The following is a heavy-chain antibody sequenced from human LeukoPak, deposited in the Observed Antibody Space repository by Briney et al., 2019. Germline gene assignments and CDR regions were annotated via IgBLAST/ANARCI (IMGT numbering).Heavy chain of an antibody. D-gene: IGHD3-9*01. CDR1: GFTFSSYG. CDR2: IWYDGSNK. J-gene: IGHJ6*02. CDR3: ARDPPAVLRYFDWFGDYYYGMDV. V-gene: IGHV3-33*01. Sequence: PGGSLRLSCAASGFTFSSYGMHWVRQAPGKGLEWVAVIWYDGSNKYYADSVKGRFTISRDNSKNTLYLQMNSLRAVDTAVYYCARDPPAVLRYFDWFGDYYYGMDVWGQGTTVTVSS.